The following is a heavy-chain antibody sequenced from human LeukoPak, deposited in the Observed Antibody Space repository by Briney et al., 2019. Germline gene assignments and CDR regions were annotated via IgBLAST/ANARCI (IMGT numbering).Heavy chain of an antibody. D-gene: IGHD6-13*01. CDR3: AKDLGFRAAAGNFDY. V-gene: IGHV3-30*18. Sequence: GGSLRLSCAASDFTFSSYGMHWVRQAPGKGLEWVAVISYDGSNKYYVDSVKGRFTISRDNSKNTLYLQMNSPRAEDTAVYYCAKDLGFRAAAGNFDYWGQGTLVTVSS. J-gene: IGHJ4*02. CDR1: DFTFSSYG. CDR2: ISYDGSNK.